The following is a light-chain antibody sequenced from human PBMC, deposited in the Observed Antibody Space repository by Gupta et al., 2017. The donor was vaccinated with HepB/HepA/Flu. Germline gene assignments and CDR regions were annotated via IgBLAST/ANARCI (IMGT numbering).Light chain of an antibody. J-gene: IGLJ2*01. V-gene: IGLV2-8*01. Sequence: QFALPPPPSASGSPGQSFPITCTRTSSDVGGYNYVSWYQQHPGKAPKLMIDEVSKRPSGVPDRFSGSKSGNTASLTVSGLQAEDEADYYCSSYAGSNNFEVFGGGTKLTVL. CDR2: EVS. CDR3: SSYAGSNNFEV. CDR1: SSDVGGYNY.